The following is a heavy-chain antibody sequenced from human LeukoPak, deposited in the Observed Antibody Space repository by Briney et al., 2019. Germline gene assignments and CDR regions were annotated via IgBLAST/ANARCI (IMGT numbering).Heavy chain of an antibody. J-gene: IGHJ4*02. CDR2: ISGSGGST. CDR3: AKDRYSYGYGPIDY. CDR1: APTFSSNA. D-gene: IGHD5-18*01. Sequence: PGGSLRLSCAAAAPTFSSNATSSVRHPPGKGREWVSAISGSGGSTYSAASVKGRYTISRDNSKNTLYLQMNSLRAEDTAVYYCAKDRYSYGYGPIDYWGQGTLVTVSS. V-gene: IGHV3-23*01.